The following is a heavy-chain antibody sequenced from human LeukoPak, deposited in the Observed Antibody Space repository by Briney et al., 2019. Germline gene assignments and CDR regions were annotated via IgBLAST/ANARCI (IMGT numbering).Heavy chain of an antibody. V-gene: IGHV1-18*01. Sequence: GASVKVSCKASGYTFTNYGISWVRQAPGQGLEWMGWISAYNGNTNYPQKLQGRVTMTTDTSTNTAYKDLRSLRSDDTAVYYCARAIASTDSRYSYYYYMDVWGKGTTVTVSS. CDR2: ISAYNGNT. CDR3: ARAIASTDSRYSYYYYMDV. J-gene: IGHJ6*03. CDR1: GYTFTNYG. D-gene: IGHD6-13*01.